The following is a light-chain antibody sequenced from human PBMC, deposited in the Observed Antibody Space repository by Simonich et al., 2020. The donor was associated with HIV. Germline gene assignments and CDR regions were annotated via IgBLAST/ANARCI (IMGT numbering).Light chain of an antibody. CDR2: AES. V-gene: IGKV1-NL1*01. CDR1: QGISNS. J-gene: IGKJ4*01. CDR3: QQYFSTPPLT. Sequence: DIQMTQSPSSLSASLGDRVTITCRASQGISNSLAWYQQTPGKAPKLLIYAESRLESGVPSRFSGSGSGTDYTLTISSLQPEDFATYYCQQYFSTPPLTFGGGTKVEI.